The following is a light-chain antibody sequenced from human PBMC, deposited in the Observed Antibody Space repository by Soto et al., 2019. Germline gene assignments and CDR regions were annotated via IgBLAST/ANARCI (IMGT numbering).Light chain of an antibody. V-gene: IGKV1-5*01. CDR1: QCISRW. Sequence: DTQLTQSPSTLSTSVGDRVTITCRASQCISRWLAWYQQKPGKAPKLLIYDASTLQSGVPSRFSGSGSGTEFTLTISNLQPDDFATYYCQQYNSYPTFGQGTKVEVK. J-gene: IGKJ1*01. CDR2: DAS. CDR3: QQYNSYPT.